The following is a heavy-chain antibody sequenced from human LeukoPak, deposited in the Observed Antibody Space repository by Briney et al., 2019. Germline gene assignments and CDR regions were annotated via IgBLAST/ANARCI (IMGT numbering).Heavy chain of an antibody. Sequence: ASVKVSCKVSGYTLTELSMHWVRQAPGKGLEWMGGFDPEDGETIYAQKFQGRVTMTEDTSTDTAYMELSSLRSEDTAVYYCATYLVNSGSYSFDYWGQGTLVTVSS. V-gene: IGHV1-24*01. CDR2: FDPEDGET. D-gene: IGHD1-26*01. CDR3: ATYLVNSGSYSFDY. CDR1: GYTLTELS. J-gene: IGHJ4*02.